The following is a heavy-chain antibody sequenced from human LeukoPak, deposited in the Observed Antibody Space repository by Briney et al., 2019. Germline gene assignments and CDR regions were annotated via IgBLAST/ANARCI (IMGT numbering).Heavy chain of an antibody. CDR1: GDSVSSNSVA. J-gene: IGHJ4*02. CDR3: ARGVTAVFDF. CDR2: TYYRSKWYN. V-gene: IGHV6-1*01. Sequence: SQTLSLTCATSGDSVSSNSVAWNWIRQSPSRGLEWLGRTYYRSKWYNDYAVSVKSRITINPDTSKNQFSLQLNSVTPEDTAVYYCARGVTAVFDFWGQGTLVTVSS. D-gene: IGHD1-14*01.